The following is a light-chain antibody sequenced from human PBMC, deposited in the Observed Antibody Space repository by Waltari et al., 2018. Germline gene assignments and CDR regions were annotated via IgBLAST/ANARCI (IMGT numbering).Light chain of an antibody. CDR2: DVS. CDR1: SSDVGGYNY. J-gene: IGLJ3*02. Sequence: QSALTQPRSVSGSPGQSLPISCTGTSSDVGGYNYVSWYQQHPGKAPKLMIYDVSKRPSGVPDRFSASKSGNTASLTISGLQAEDDADYFCCSYAGTYTWVFGGGTKLTVL. CDR3: CSYAGTYTWV. V-gene: IGLV2-11*01.